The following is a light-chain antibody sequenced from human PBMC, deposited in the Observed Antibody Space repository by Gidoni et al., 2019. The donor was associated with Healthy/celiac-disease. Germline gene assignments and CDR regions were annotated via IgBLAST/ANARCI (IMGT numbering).Light chain of an antibody. Sequence: QSALTQPASVSGSPGQSSTISCTGTRSDVGGYNYVSWYQQHPGKTPKLMIYEVSNRPSGVSNRFSGSKSGNTASLTISGLQAEDEADYYCSSYTSSSTLGVFGGGTKLTVL. CDR3: SSYTSSSTLGV. CDR1: RSDVGGYNY. J-gene: IGLJ2*01. V-gene: IGLV2-14*01. CDR2: EVS.